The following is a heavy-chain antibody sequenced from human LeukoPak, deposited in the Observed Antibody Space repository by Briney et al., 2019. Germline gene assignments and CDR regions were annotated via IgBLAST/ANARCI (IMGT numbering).Heavy chain of an antibody. J-gene: IGHJ4*02. CDR1: GFTFSNYY. CDR3: ARGPASSSEYYFDY. Sequence: GSLRLSCAASGFTFSNYYMSWIRQAPGKGLEWIGSIYYSGSTYYNPSLKSRVTISVDTSKNQFSLKLSSVTAADTAVYYCARGPASSSEYYFDYWGQGTLVTVSS. D-gene: IGHD3-10*01. CDR2: IYYSGST. V-gene: IGHV4-59*05.